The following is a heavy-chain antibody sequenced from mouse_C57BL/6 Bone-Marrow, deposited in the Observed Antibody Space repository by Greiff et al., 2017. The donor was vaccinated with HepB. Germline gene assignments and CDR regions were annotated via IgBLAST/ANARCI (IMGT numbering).Heavy chain of an antibody. J-gene: IGHJ3*01. CDR1: GYTFTDYE. D-gene: IGHD3-3*01. Sequence: VKLMESGAELVRPGASVTLSCKASGYTFTDYEMHWVKQTPVHGLEWIGAIDPETGGTAYNQKFKGKAILTADKSSSTAYMELRSLTSEDSAVYYCTRWGLPWFAYWGQGTLVTVSA. V-gene: IGHV1-15*01. CDR2: IDPETGGT. CDR3: TRWGLPWFAY.